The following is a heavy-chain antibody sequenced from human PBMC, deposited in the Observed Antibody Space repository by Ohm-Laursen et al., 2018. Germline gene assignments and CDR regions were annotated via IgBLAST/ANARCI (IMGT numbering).Heavy chain of an antibody. D-gene: IGHD6-19*01. Sequence: SLRLSCSASGFTFSSYGMSWVRQAPGKGLEWVSAVSGSGDRIYYADSVKGRFTISRDNSKNTLFLHMNSLRAEDTAVYYCAKHRITVGGLVDYWGQGTLVTVSS. J-gene: IGHJ4*02. CDR3: AKHRITVGGLVDY. CDR2: VSGSGDRI. CDR1: GFTFSSYG. V-gene: IGHV3-23*01.